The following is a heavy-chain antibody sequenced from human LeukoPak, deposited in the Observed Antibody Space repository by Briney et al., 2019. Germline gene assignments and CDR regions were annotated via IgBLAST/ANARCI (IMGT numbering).Heavy chain of an antibody. V-gene: IGHV4-30-2*01. CDR2: IHDTGST. Sequence: SETLSLTCTVSGGSISSGNYYWSWIRQPPGKGLEWIGYIHDTGSTYYNPSLKSRVTISIGRSENHFSLKLSSVTAADTAVYYCASSSWYTSPADWGQGTLVTVSS. J-gene: IGHJ4*02. CDR3: ASSSWYTSPAD. D-gene: IGHD6-13*01. CDR1: GGSISSGNYY.